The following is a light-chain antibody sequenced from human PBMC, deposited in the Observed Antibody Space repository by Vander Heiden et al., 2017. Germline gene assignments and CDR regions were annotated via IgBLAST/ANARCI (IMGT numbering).Light chain of an antibody. CDR3: ATWDDSLSGRV. CDR1: SPNIGSNY. Sequence: QSVLTQPPSASGTPGQRVTIPCYGSSPNIGSNYVYWYQQLPGTAPKLLIYSNNQRPSGVPDRFSGSKSGTSASLAISGLRSEDESDYYCATWDDSLSGRVFGGGTKLTVL. CDR2: SNN. V-gene: IGLV1-47*02. J-gene: IGLJ3*02.